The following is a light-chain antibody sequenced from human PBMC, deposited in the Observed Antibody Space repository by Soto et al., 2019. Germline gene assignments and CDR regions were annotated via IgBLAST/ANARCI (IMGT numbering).Light chain of an antibody. J-gene: IGLJ3*02. V-gene: IGLV2-14*01. CDR2: EVS. CDR3: SSYTSSSTRV. Sequence: QSALTQPASVSGSPGQSITISCTGTSSDVGGYNYVSWYQQHPGKAPKLMIYEVSNRPSGVSNRFSGSKSGNTASLTISGLQDEDEADYYCSSYTSSSTRVFGGGTQVTVL. CDR1: SSDVGGYNY.